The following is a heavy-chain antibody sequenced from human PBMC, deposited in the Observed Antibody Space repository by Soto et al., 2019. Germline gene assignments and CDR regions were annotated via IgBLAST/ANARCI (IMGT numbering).Heavy chain of an antibody. V-gene: IGHV4-30-4*01. D-gene: IGHD6-13*01. J-gene: IGHJ4*02. CDR2: IYYSGST. CDR3: ARGGGQQLVLGSFDY. CDR1: GGSISSGDYY. Sequence: SETLSLTCTVSGGSISSGDYYWSWIRQPPGKGLEWIGYIYYSGSTYYNPSLKSRVTISVDTSKNQFSLKLSSVTAADTAVYYCARGGGQQLVLGSFDYWGQGTLVTVSS.